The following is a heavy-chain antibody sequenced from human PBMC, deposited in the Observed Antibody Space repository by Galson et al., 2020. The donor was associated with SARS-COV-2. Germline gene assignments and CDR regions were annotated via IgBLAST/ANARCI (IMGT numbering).Heavy chain of an antibody. J-gene: IGHJ1*01. V-gene: IGHV3-9*01. CDR1: GFTFDDYA. Sequence: SLKISCAASGFTFDDYAMHWVLQAPGKGLEWVSGISWNSGSIGYADSVKGRFTISRDNAKNSLYLQMNSLRAEDTALYYCAKGLGGLSDFVTPEYFQHWGQGTLVTVSS. CDR3: AKGLGGLSDFVTPEYFQH. D-gene: IGHD2-21*01. CDR2: ISWNSGSI.